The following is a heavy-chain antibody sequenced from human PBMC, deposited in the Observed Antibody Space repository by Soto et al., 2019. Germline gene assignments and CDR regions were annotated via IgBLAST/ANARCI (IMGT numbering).Heavy chain of an antibody. CDR3: ARRSGYGTWFDP. V-gene: IGHV4-59*01. CDR1: GGSISSYY. D-gene: IGHD5-12*01. J-gene: IGHJ5*02. CDR2: IYYSGST. Sequence: SETLSLTCTVSGGSISSYYWSWIRQPPGKGLEWIGYIYYSGSTNYNPSLKSRVTISVDTSKNQFSLKLSSVTAADTAVYYCARRSGYGTWFDPWGQGTLVTVSS.